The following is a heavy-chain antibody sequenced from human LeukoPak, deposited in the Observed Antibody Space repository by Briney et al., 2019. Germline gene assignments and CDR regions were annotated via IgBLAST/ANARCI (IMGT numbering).Heavy chain of an antibody. CDR3: ARGRRWLQLFSYYFDY. CDR2: INPNSGNT. V-gene: IGHV1-8*02. CDR1: GYTFTGYY. D-gene: IGHD5-24*01. J-gene: IGHJ4*02. Sequence: ASVKVSCKASGYTFTGYYMHWVRQAPGQGLEWMGRINPNSGNTGYAQKFQGRVTMTRNTSISTAYMELSSLRSEDTAVYYCARGRRWLQLFSYYFDYWGQGTLVTVSS.